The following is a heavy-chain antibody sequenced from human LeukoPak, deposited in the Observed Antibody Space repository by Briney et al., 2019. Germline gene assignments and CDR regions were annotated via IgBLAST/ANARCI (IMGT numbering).Heavy chain of an antibody. Sequence: GGSLRLSCAASGFTFSSYAMSWVRQAPGKGLGWVSSISGSGGSTYYAGSVKGRFTISRDKSKNTLYLEMNSLRAEDTAVYYCAKVPRGWLTPVNYFEYWGQGTLVTVSS. J-gene: IGHJ4*02. D-gene: IGHD6-19*01. CDR1: GFTFSSYA. CDR2: ISGSGGST. V-gene: IGHV3-23*01. CDR3: AKVPRGWLTPVNYFEY.